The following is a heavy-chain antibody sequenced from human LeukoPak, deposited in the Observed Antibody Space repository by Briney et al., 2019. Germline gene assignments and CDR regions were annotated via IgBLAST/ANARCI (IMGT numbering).Heavy chain of an antibody. D-gene: IGHD1-7*01. CDR1: GGSISGYY. V-gene: IGHV4-4*07. Sequence: SSETLSLTCSVSGGSISGYYWTWIRQPAGKGPEWIGRVYTSGSTHYNPSLKTRLTMSVDTSKNQFSLKLSSVTAADTAVYYCARLITGTTTAFDIWGQGTVVTVSS. CDR3: ARLITGTTTAFDI. CDR2: VYTSGST. J-gene: IGHJ3*02.